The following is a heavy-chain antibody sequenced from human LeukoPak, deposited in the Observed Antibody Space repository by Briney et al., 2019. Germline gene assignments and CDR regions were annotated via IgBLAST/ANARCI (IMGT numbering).Heavy chain of an antibody. J-gene: IGHJ6*02. CDR2: INTNTGNP. D-gene: IGHD1-26*01. CDR3: ARDYGGSSPVPYYYYYGMDV. V-gene: IGHV7-4-1*02. Sequence: ASVKVSCKASGYTFTSYGISWVRQAPGQGLEWMGWINTNTGNPTYAQGFTGRFVFSLDTSVSTAYLQISSLKAEDTAVYYCARDYGGSSPVPYYYYYGMDVWGQGTTVTVSS. CDR1: GYTFTSYG.